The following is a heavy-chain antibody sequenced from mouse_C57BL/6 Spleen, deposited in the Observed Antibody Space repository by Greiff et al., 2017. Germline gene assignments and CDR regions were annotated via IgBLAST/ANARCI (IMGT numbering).Heavy chain of an antibody. D-gene: IGHD2-4*01. V-gene: IGHV5-9-1*02. CDR2: ISSGGDYI. CDR3: TRDSLYYDYDDYAMDY. CDR1: GFTFSSYA. J-gene: IGHJ4*01. Sequence: EVKLVESGEGLVKPGGSLKLSCAASGFTFSSYAMSWVRQTPEKRLEWVAYISSGGDYIYYADTVKGRFTISRDNARNTLYLQMSSLKSEDTAMYYCTRDSLYYDYDDYAMDYWGQGTSVTVSS.